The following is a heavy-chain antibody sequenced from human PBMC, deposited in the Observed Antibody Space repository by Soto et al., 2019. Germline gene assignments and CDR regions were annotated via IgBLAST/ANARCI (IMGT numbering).Heavy chain of an antibody. D-gene: IGHD6-19*01. CDR1: GGSISSSSYY. Sequence: PSETLPLTCTVSGGSISSSSYYWGWIRQPPGKGLEWIGSIYYSGSTYYNPSLKSRVTISVDTSKNQFSLKLSSVTAADTAVYYCARCLRAPKGPYSSGWYWFDPWGQGTLVTVSS. J-gene: IGHJ5*02. CDR2: IYYSGST. CDR3: ARCLRAPKGPYSSGWYWFDP. V-gene: IGHV4-39*01.